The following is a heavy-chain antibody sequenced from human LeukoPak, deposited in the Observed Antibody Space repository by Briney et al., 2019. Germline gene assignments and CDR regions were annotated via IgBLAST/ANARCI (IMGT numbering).Heavy chain of an antibody. Sequence: KPSETLSLTCAVYGGSFSGYYWSWIRQPPGKGLEWIGEINHSGSTNYNPSLKSRVTISVDTSKNQFSLKLSSVTAADTAVYYCARDGRGLGFYYYYMDVWGKGTTVTVSS. CDR1: GGSFSGYY. CDR2: INHSGST. CDR3: ARDGRGLGFYYYYMDV. V-gene: IGHV4-34*01. D-gene: IGHD2-8*01. J-gene: IGHJ6*03.